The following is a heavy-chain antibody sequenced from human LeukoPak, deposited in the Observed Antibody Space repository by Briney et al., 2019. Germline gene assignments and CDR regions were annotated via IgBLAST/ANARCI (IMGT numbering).Heavy chain of an antibody. Sequence: GGSLRLSCAASGFTFSDYGMHWVRQAPGKGLEWVALISYDGSNKYYADSVKGRFTISRDNSKNTLYLQMNSLRAEDTAVYYCARDEDSVDLYYYYGMDVWGQGTTVTVSS. CDR1: GFTFSDYG. J-gene: IGHJ6*02. CDR2: ISYDGSNK. V-gene: IGHV3-30*03. CDR3: ARDEDSVDLYYYYGMDV. D-gene: IGHD2-15*01.